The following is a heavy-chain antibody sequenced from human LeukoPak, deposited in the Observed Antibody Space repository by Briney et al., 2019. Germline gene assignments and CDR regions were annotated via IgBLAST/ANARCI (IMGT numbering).Heavy chain of an antibody. Sequence: GGSLRLSCAASGFTFSSYGMHWVRQAPGKGLEWVAVISYDGSNKYYADSVKGRFTISRDNSKNTLYLQMNSLRAEDTAAYYCARDLAYGGDYWGQGTLVTVSS. V-gene: IGHV3-30*03. D-gene: IGHD4-17*01. J-gene: IGHJ4*02. CDR1: GFTFSSYG. CDR2: ISYDGSNK. CDR3: ARDLAYGGDY.